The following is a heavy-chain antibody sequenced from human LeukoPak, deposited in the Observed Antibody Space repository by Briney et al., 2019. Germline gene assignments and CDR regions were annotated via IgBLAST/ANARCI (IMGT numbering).Heavy chain of an antibody. CDR1: GYTFTSYY. Sequence: GASVKVSCKASGYTFTSYYMHWVRQAPGQGLEWMGIINPSGGGTSYAQKFQGRVTMTRDTSTSTVYMELSSLRSEDTAVYYCARDLDLGTVALSFDYWGQGTLVTVSS. J-gene: IGHJ4*02. D-gene: IGHD3/OR15-3a*01. V-gene: IGHV1-46*01. CDR2: INPSGGGT. CDR3: ARDLDLGTVALSFDY.